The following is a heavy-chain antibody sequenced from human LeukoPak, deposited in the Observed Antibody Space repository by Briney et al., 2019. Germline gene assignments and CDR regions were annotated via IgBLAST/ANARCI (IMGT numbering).Heavy chain of an antibody. CDR1: GYTFTSYA. D-gene: IGHD2-8*01. CDR3: ARDFLGRSNGGSNYFGMDV. J-gene: IGHJ6*02. V-gene: IGHV1-3*01. Sequence: ASVKVSCKASGYTFTSYAMHWVRQAPGQRLEWMGWINAGNGNTKYSQKFQGRVTITRDTSASTAYMELRSLRSDATAIYYCARDFLGRSNGGSNYFGMDVWGQGTTVTVSS. CDR2: INAGNGNT.